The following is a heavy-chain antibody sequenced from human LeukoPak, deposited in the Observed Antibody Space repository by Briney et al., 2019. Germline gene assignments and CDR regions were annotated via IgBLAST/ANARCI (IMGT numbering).Heavy chain of an antibody. J-gene: IGHJ4*02. V-gene: IGHV3-74*03. CDR3: AKAYYYGSGSYSKQDY. CDR2: IKSDGSIT. D-gene: IGHD3-10*01. CDR1: GFTFSTFW. Sequence: GGSLRLSCAASGFTFSTFWMHWVRQAPGKGLVWVSGIKSDGSITTYADSVKGRFTISRDNAENTLYLQMNSLRAEDTAVYYCAKAYYYGSGSYSKQDYWGQGTLVTVSS.